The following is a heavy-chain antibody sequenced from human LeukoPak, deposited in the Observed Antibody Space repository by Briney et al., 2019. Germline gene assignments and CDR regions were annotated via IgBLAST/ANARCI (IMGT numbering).Heavy chain of an antibody. D-gene: IGHD3-9*01. J-gene: IGHJ6*02. CDR1: GGSISSYY. CDR3: ARDSTTYYDILTGDSPYYYYGMDV. V-gene: IGHV4-59*01. Sequence: SETLSLTCTVSGGSISSYYWSWIRQPPGKGLEWIGYIYYSGSTNYNPSLKSRVTISVDTSKNQFSLKLSSVTAADTAVYYCARDSTTYYDILTGDSPYYYYGMDVWGQGTTVTVSS. CDR2: IYYSGST.